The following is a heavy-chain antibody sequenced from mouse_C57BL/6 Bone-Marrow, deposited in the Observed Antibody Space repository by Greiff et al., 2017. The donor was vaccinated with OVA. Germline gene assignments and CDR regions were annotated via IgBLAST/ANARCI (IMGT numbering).Heavy chain of an antibody. CDR2: ISYDGSN. J-gene: IGHJ2*01. CDR1: GYSFTSGYY. D-gene: IGHD2-10*02. Sequence: EVQLVESGPGLVKPSQSLSLTCSVTGYSFTSGYYWNWIRQFPGNKLEWMGYISYDGSNNYNPSLKNRIAITRDTSKNQFFLKLNSVTTEDTATYYCARVGYGWGENYFDYWGQGTTLTVSS. CDR3: ARVGYGWGENYFDY. V-gene: IGHV3-6*01.